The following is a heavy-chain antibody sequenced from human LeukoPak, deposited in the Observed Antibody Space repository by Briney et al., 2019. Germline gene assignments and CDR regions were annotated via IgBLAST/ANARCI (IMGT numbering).Heavy chain of an antibody. Sequence: GGSLRLSCAASGFTFSSYWMSWVRQAPGKGLEWVANIKQDGSEKYYVDSVKGRFTISRDNAKNSLYLQMNSLRAEDTAVYYCARDVYYYDSSGYYYARRYYFDYWGQGTLVTVSS. J-gene: IGHJ4*02. CDR3: ARDVYYYDSSGYYYARRYYFDY. CDR1: GFTFSSYW. CDR2: IKQDGSEK. V-gene: IGHV3-7*01. D-gene: IGHD3-22*01.